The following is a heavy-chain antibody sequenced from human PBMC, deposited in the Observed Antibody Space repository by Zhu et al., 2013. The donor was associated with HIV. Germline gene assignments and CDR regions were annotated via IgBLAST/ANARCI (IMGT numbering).Heavy chain of an antibody. D-gene: IGHD1-26*01. Sequence: QVQLVQSGAEVKKPGASVKVSCKASGYTFTSYAMHWVRQAPGQRLEWMGWINAGNGSTKYSQKFQGRVTITRDTSASTAYMELSSLRSEDTAVYYCARRWEFDYWGQGTLVTVSS. J-gene: IGHJ4*02. CDR3: ARRWEFDY. CDR1: GYTFTSYA. CDR2: INAGNGST. V-gene: IGHV1-3*01.